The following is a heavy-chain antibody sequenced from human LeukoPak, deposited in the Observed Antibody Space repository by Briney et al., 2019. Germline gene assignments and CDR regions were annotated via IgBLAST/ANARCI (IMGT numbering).Heavy chain of an antibody. CDR3: ASGRGPTYYYDSSGYYS. CDR2: IYYRGST. V-gene: IGHV4-31*03. D-gene: IGHD3-22*01. J-gene: IGHJ4*02. Sequence: SETLSLTCTVSGGSISSGGYYWSWIRQHPGKGLEWIGYIYYRGSTYYNPSLKSRVTISVDTSKNQFSLKLSSVTAADTAVYYCASGRGPTYYYDSSGYYSWGQGTLLTVSS. CDR1: GGSISSGGYY.